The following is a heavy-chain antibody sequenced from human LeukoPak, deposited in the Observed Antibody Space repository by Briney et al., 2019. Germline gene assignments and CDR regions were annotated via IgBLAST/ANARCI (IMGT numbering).Heavy chain of an antibody. CDR1: GYTFTSYA. CDR3: ASQRHSSGWYDFQH. V-gene: IGHV7-4-1*02. D-gene: IGHD6-19*01. Sequence: ASVKVSCKASGYTFTSYAMNWVRQAPGQGLEWMGWINTNTGNPTYAQSFTGRFVFSLDTSVSTAYLQISSLKAEDTAVYYCASQRHSSGWYDFQHWGQGTLVTVSS. CDR2: INTNTGNP. J-gene: IGHJ1*01.